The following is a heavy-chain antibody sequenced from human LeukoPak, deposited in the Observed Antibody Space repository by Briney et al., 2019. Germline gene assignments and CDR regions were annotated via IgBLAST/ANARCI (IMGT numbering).Heavy chain of an antibody. CDR2: INPKTGDT. CDR3: ARGEAAADAFDI. D-gene: IGHD6-13*01. CDR1: GYTFTIFD. J-gene: IGHJ3*02. V-gene: IGHV1-8*01. Sequence: RASLKVSCKASGYTFTIFDINWVRQAPGQGLEWVGWINPKTGDTVYAQNFQGRVTMTRDTSIGTAYMELSSLRSEDTAVYYCARGEAAADAFDIWGQGTMVTVSS.